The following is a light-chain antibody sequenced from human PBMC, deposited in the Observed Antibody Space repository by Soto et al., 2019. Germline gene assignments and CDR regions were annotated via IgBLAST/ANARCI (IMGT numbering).Light chain of an antibody. J-gene: IGLJ3*02. V-gene: IGLV7-43*01. Sequence: QAVVTQEPSLTVSPGGTVTVTCASSAGAVTSGSHSNWFQQKPGQTPRALIYSTTIKYSWTPARFSGSLLGGKAALTLSAVQPEDEADYYCLLNTADAWVFGGGTKLTVL. CDR1: AGAVTSGSH. CDR2: STT. CDR3: LLNTADAWV.